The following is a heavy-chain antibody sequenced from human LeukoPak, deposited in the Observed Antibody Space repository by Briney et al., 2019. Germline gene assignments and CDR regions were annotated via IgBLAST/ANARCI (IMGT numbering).Heavy chain of an antibody. J-gene: IGHJ4*02. CDR3: ARRGSTVVTNFDY. Sequence: EAGGSLRLSCAAYGFTFSSYSMNWVRQAQGKGLEWVSSISSSSSYIYYADSVKGRFAISSDNAKTSLYLQMDSLRAEDTAVYYCARRGSTVVTNFDYWGQGTLVTVSS. D-gene: IGHD4-23*01. V-gene: IGHV3-21*01. CDR1: GFTFSSYS. CDR2: ISSSSSYI.